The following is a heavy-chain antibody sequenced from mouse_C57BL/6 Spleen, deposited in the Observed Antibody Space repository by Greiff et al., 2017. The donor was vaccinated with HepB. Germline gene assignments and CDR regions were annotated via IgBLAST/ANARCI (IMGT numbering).Heavy chain of an antibody. J-gene: IGHJ3*01. Sequence: VQLQQSVAELVRPGASVKLSCTASGFNIKNTYMHWVKQRPEQGLEWIGRIDPANGNTKYAPKFQGKATITADTSSNTAYLQLSSLTSEDTAIYHCATPIYYDYDGVAYWGQGTLVTVSA. V-gene: IGHV14-3*01. CDR1: GFNIKNTY. CDR3: ATPIYYDYDGVAY. D-gene: IGHD2-4*01. CDR2: IDPANGNT.